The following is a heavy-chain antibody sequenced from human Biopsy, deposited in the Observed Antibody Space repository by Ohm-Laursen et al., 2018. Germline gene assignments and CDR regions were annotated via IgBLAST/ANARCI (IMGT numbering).Heavy chain of an antibody. CDR1: GESFNGYY. J-gene: IGHJ6*02. Sequence: GTLSLTCAVYGESFNGYYWSWIRQTPGKGLEWIGEINHSGRTNYNPSLKSRVPISVDTSKNQFSLKVGSVTAADTAVYYCVRGVDYYDPYHYYALDVWGQGTTVTVSS. CDR2: INHSGRT. V-gene: IGHV4-34*01. D-gene: IGHD3-22*01. CDR3: VRGVDYYDPYHYYALDV.